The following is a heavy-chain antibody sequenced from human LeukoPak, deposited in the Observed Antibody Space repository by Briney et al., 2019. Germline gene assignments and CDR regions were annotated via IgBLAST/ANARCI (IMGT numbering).Heavy chain of an antibody. CDR2: IYYTGST. D-gene: IGHD6-6*01. CDR3: ARHRAYSSSSPFDY. J-gene: IGHJ4*02. Sequence: SETLSLTCSVSGGSISSLYWSWLRQPPGKGLEWIGYIYYTGSTNYNPSLRGGVTIFVEMSKNQFSRRLSSVTAADAAVYYCARHRAYSSSSPFDYWGQGTLVTVSS. CDR1: GGSISSLY. V-gene: IGHV4-59*08.